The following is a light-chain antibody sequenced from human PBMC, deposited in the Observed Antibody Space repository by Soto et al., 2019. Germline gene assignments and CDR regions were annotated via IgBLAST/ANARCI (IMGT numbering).Light chain of an antibody. Sequence: DIVMTQSPLSLPVTPGEPASISCRSSQSLLHSNGYNYLDWYLQNPGQSPQLLIYLGSNRASGVPDRFSGSGSGTDFTLKISRVEAEDVGVYYCMQALQTPRTFGQGTKV. CDR1: QSLLHSNGYNY. J-gene: IGKJ1*01. V-gene: IGKV2-28*01. CDR2: LGS. CDR3: MQALQTPRT.